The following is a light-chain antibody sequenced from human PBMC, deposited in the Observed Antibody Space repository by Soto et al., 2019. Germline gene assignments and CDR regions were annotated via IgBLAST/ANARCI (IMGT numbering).Light chain of an antibody. V-gene: IGKV1-33*01. CDR3: QHYGSSPPIT. J-gene: IGKJ5*01. CDR1: QDIRKH. CDR2: DAS. Sequence: DVRLTQSPSSLSASVGDRVTITCQARQDIRKHLNWYQQKAGKAPKLLIYDASNLETGVPSRFSGSGSGTDFTFTISSLQPEDIAVYYCQHYGSSPPITFGQGTRLEIK.